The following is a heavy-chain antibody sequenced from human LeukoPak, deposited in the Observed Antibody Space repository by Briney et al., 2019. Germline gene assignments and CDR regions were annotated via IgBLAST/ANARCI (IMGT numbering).Heavy chain of an antibody. D-gene: IGHD6-19*01. CDR2: INPNSGGT. V-gene: IGHV1-2*02. CDR1: GGTFSSYA. CDR3: ARPKYSSGWYEGPFDI. Sequence: RASVKVSCKASGGTFSSYAITWVRQAPGQGLEWMGWINPNSGGTNYAQKFQGRVTMTRDTSISTAYMELSRLRSDDTAVYYCARPKYSSGWYEGPFDIWGQGTMVTVSS. J-gene: IGHJ3*02.